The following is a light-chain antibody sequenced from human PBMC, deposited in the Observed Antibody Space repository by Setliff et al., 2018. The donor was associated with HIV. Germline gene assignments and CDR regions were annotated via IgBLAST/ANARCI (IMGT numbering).Light chain of an antibody. CDR2: DDS. Sequence: TQPPSVSVAPGQTARITCGGNNVGGKSVHWYQQKPGQAPVLVVYDDSDRPSGIPERFSGSNSGNTATLTISRVEAGDEADYYCQVWDYSGHPYVFGYGTKVTVL. CDR1: NVGGKS. V-gene: IGLV3-21*02. J-gene: IGLJ1*01. CDR3: QVWDYSGHPYV.